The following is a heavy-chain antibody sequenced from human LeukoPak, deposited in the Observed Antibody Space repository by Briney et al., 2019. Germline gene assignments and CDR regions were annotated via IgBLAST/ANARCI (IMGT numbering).Heavy chain of an antibody. CDR3: ARSLYFDY. J-gene: IGHJ4*02. Sequence: GGSLRLSCAASGFTVNSNYMSWVRQAPGKGLEWVSIIYRDGTTYYADSVKGRFTISRDNSKNTLYLQMNSLRVEDTAVYYCARSLYFDYWGQGTLVTVSP. CDR1: GFTVNSNY. CDR2: IYRDGTT. V-gene: IGHV3-53*01.